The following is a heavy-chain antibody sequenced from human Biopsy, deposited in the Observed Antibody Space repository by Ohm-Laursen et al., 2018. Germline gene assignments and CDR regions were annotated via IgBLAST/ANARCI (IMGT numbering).Heavy chain of an antibody. J-gene: IGHJ4*02. D-gene: IGHD3-16*01. Sequence: SDTLSLTCTVSGVSINTGGYYWTWIRQHPGTGLEWIGYIRYSGNTLYNPSLKSRLTISVDTSRNQFSLKLTSVTAADTALYYCTRAGGGKIYGLWGRGTLVTVSS. CDR3: TRAGGGKIYGL. CDR2: IRYSGNT. V-gene: IGHV4-31*03. CDR1: GVSINTGGYY.